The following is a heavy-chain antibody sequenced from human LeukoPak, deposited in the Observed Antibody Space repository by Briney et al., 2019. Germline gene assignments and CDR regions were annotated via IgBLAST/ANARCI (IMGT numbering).Heavy chain of an antibody. CDR2: IKADGSVK. J-gene: IGHJ3*02. Sequence: GGSLRLSCAASGFSFSSFWMSWVRQAPGKGLEWVANIKADGSVKHYVDSMEGRFTISRDNARNSLYLQMNSLRAENTAVYYCVRDSNYYHNSGGCNVHYVSLDIWGHGTTVTVSS. D-gene: IGHD2-21*01. V-gene: IGHV3-7*01. CDR1: GFSFSSFW. CDR3: VRDSNYYHNSGGCNVHYVSLDI.